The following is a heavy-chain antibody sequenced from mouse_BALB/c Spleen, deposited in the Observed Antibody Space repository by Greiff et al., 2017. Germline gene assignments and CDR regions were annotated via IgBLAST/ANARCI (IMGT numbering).Heavy chain of an antibody. D-gene: IGHD2-4*01. CDR1: GYTFTSYW. J-gene: IGHJ4*01. CDR3: TRGGSTMITTGSMDY. CDR2: IYPSDSYT. Sequence: QVQLQQPGAELVRPGASVKLSCKASGYTFTSYWINWVKQRPGQGLEWIGNIYPSDSYTNYNQKFKDKATLTVDKSSSTAYMQLSSPTSEDSAVYYCTRGGSTMITTGSMDYWGQGTSVTVSS. V-gene: IGHV1-69*02.